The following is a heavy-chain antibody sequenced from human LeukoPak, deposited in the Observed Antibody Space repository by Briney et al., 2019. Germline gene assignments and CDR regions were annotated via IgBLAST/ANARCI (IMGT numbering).Heavy chain of an antibody. V-gene: IGHV1-2*02. D-gene: IGHD5-12*01. CDR2: INPNSGGT. J-gene: IGHJ4*02. CDR3: ARDVRGYSGYGTASDY. CDR1: GYTFTGYY. Sequence: ASVRVSCKASGYTFTGYYMHWVRQAPGQGLEWMGWINPNSGGTNYAQKFQGRVTMTRDTSISTAYKELSRLRSDDTAVYYCARDVRGYSGYGTASDYWGQGTLVTVSS.